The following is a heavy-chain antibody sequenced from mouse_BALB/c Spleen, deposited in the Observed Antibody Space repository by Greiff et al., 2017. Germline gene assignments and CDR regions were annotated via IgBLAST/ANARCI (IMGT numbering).Heavy chain of an antibody. CDR2: ISSGGSYT. Sequence: EVQLVESGGGLVKPGGSLKLSCAASGFTFSSYAMSWVRQTPEKRLEWVATISSGGSYTYYPDSVKGRFTISRDNAKNTLYLQMSSLRSEDTAMYYCARHGGNIDYWGQGTTLTVSS. V-gene: IGHV5-9-3*01. CDR1: GFTFSSYA. D-gene: IGHD2-1*01. CDR3: ARHGGNIDY. J-gene: IGHJ2*01.